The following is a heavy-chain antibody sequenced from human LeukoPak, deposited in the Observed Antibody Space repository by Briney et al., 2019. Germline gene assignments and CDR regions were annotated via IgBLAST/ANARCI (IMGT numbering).Heavy chain of an antibody. CDR2: IRNDGSNS. D-gene: IGHD2-2*01. V-gene: IGHV3-30*02. CDR3: AKGGVVPAAPTDY. J-gene: IGHJ4*02. CDR1: ALTFNSCG. Sequence: GGSLRLSCAASALTFNSCGMHWVRQAPGKGLEWVAFIRNDGSNSYYADSVKGRFTISRDNSKNTLYLQMNSLRAEDTAVYYCAKGGVVPAAPTDYWGQGTLVTVSS.